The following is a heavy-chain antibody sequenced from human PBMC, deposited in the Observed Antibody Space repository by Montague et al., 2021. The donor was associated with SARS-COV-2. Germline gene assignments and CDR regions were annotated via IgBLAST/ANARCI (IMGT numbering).Heavy chain of an antibody. J-gene: IGHJ4*02. CDR1: GFTFSNYA. D-gene: IGHD3-3*01. V-gene: IGHV3-23*03. CDR2: IYSGGSST. Sequence: SLRLSCAASGFTFSNYAMSWVRQAPGKVLEWVSVIYSGGSSTYXXXSXXXRFPISRDNSKKTLYLQLNSLRAEATAVYYCAKDARYDFWSRYYLDYWGQGTMVTVSS. CDR3: AKDARYDFWSRYYLDY.